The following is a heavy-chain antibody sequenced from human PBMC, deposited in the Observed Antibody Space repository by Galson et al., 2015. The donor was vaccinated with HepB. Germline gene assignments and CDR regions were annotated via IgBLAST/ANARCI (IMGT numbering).Heavy chain of an antibody. D-gene: IGHD4-17*01. V-gene: IGHV3-30-3*01. CDR2: ISYDGSNK. CDR3: ARTPPTTVNAFDI. CDR1: GFTFSSYA. J-gene: IGHJ3*02. Sequence: SLRLSCAASGFTFSSYAMHWVRQAPGKGLEWVAVISYDGSNKYYADSVKGRFTISRDNSKNTLYLQMNSLRAEDTAVYYCARTPPTTVNAFDIWGQGTMVTVSS.